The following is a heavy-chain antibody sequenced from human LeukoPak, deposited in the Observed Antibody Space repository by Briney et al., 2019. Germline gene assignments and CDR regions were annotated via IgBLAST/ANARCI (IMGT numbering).Heavy chain of an antibody. CDR1: GFTFSGYA. CDR3: ASARGSNYGSLGD. CDR2: IRNKANTYAT. V-gene: IGHV3-73*01. Sequence: GGTLKLSCAASGFTFSGYAMHWVRQASGKGLEWLGRIRNKANTYATAYTASVKGRFTISRDDSKNTAYLQMNSLTTEDTAVYYCASARGSNYGSLGDWGQGTLVTVSS. D-gene: IGHD5-18*01. J-gene: IGHJ4*02.